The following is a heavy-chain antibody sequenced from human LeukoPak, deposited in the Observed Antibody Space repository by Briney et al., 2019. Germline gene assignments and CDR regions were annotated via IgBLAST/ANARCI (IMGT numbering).Heavy chain of an antibody. D-gene: IGHD4-23*01. CDR3: ARGDGNSMNY. J-gene: IGHJ4*02. V-gene: IGHV3-21*01. CDR1: GFTFSSYS. Sequence: GGSLRLSCAASGFTFSSYSMNWVRQAPGEGQEWVSFISSSSTYIYYADPVKGRFTISRDNAKNSLYLQMNSLRAEDTAVYYCARGDGNSMNYWGQGTLLTVSS. CDR2: ISSSSTYI.